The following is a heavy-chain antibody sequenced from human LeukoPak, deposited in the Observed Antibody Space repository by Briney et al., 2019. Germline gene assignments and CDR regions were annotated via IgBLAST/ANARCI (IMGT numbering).Heavy chain of an antibody. CDR2: IYYSGST. Sequence: SETLSLTCTVSGGSIGSSSYYWGWIRQPPGKGLEWIGSIYYSGSTYYNPSLKSRVTLSVDTPKNQFSLKLSSVTAADTAVYYCARVRQQLSPFDYWGQGTLVTVSS. V-gene: IGHV4-39*07. D-gene: IGHD6-13*01. CDR3: ARVRQQLSPFDY. CDR1: GGSIGSSSYY. J-gene: IGHJ4*02.